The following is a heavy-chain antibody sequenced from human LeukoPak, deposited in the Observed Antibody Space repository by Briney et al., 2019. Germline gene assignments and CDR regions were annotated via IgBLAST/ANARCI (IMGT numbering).Heavy chain of an antibody. V-gene: IGHV4-59*12. D-gene: IGHD5-12*01. CDR1: GGSISSYY. Sequence: SETLSLTCTVSGGSISSYYWSWIRQPPGKGLEWIGYIYYSGSTNYNPSLKSRVTISVDTSKNQFSLKLSSVTAADTAVYYCARVDGAGSGYALWYFDYWGQGTLVTVSS. CDR3: ARVDGAGSGYALWYFDY. CDR2: IYYSGST. J-gene: IGHJ4*02.